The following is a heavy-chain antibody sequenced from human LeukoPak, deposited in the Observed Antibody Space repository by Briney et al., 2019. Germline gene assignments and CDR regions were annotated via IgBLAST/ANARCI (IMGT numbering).Heavy chain of an antibody. Sequence: GASVKVSCKASGYTFTSYYMHWVRQAPGQGLEWMGIINPSGGSTSYAQKFQGRVTMTRDTSTSTVYMALSSLRSEDTAVYDCARGARRPTYYDFWSGYYRGGYYFDYWGQGTLVTVSS. J-gene: IGHJ4*02. D-gene: IGHD3-3*01. V-gene: IGHV1-46*01. CDR2: INPSGGST. CDR1: GYTFTSYY. CDR3: ARGARRPTYYDFWSGYYRGGYYFDY.